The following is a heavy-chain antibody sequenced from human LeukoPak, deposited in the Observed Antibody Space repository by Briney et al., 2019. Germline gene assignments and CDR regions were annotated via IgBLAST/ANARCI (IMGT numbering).Heavy chain of an antibody. V-gene: IGHV4-61*02. Sequence: SQTLFLTCTVSGGSISSGSYYWSWIRQPAGKGLEWIGRIYTSGSTNYNPSLKSRVTISVDTSKNQFSLKLSSVTAADTAVYYCARVSFITMIAIDYWGQGTLVTVSS. CDR3: ARVSFITMIAIDY. CDR1: GGSISSGSYY. CDR2: IYTSGST. D-gene: IGHD3-22*01. J-gene: IGHJ4*02.